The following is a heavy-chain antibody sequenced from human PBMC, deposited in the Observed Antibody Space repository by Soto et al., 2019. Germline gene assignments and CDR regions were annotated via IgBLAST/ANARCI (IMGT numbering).Heavy chain of an antibody. Sequence: QVQLVQSGAEVTKPGSSVKVSCKASGGTFSSYGISWVRQAPGQGLEWMGGIIPIIGTANYAQKFQGRVTITADESTRTAYMELSSLRSEDTAVYYCARPTYYDVWSGYQTGYYYYGMDVWGQGTTVTVSS. J-gene: IGHJ6*02. CDR2: IIPIIGTA. D-gene: IGHD3-3*01. CDR1: GGTFSSYG. V-gene: IGHV1-69*12. CDR3: ARPTYYDVWSGYQTGYYYYGMDV.